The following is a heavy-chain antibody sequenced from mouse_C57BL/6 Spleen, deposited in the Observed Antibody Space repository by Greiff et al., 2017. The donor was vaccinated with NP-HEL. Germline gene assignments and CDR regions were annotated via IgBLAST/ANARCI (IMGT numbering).Heavy chain of an antibody. D-gene: IGHD2-4*01. Sequence: LQQSGGGLVQPGGSMKLSCVASGFTFSNYWMNWVRQSPEKGLEWVAQIRLKSDNYATHYAESVKGRFTISRDDSKSSVYLQMNNLRAEDTGIYYCTAYDLGWYWGQGTSVTVSS. CDR3: TAYDLGWY. CDR1: GFTFSNYW. J-gene: IGHJ4*01. V-gene: IGHV6-3*01. CDR2: IRLKSDNYAT.